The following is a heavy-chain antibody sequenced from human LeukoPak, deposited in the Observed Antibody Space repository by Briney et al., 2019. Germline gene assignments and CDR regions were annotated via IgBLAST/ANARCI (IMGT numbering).Heavy chain of an antibody. CDR2: INPSGGST. CDR3: ARDKFYYGSGSYSGYYMDV. D-gene: IGHD3-10*01. CDR1: GYTFTGYY. Sequence: ASVKVSCKASGYTFTGYYIHWVRQAPGQGLEWMGIINPSGGSTIYAQKFQGRVTMTRDMSTSTVYMELSSLRSEDTAVYYCARDKFYYGSGSYSGYYMDVWGKGTTVTVSS. V-gene: IGHV1-46*01. J-gene: IGHJ6*03.